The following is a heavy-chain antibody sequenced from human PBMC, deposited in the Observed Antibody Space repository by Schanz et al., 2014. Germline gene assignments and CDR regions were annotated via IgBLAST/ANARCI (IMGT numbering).Heavy chain of an antibody. Sequence: EVQLVESGGGLVRPGDSLRLSCAASGFTFSSYNINWVRQAPGKGLEYISSISPSSSYIYYADSVKGRFTISRDNAKNSLYLQMNSLRAEDAAVYYCARDKGGYYPFDYWGQGSLVTVSS. CDR3: ARDKGGYYPFDY. CDR2: ISPSSSYI. D-gene: IGHD3-22*01. V-gene: IGHV3-21*02. CDR1: GFTFSSYN. J-gene: IGHJ4*02.